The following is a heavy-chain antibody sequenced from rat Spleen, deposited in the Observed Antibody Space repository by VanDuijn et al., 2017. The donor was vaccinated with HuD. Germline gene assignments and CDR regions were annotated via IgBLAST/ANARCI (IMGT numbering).Heavy chain of an antibody. D-gene: IGHD1-7*01. V-gene: IGHV5-7*01. CDR3: SRPGYGYPFAY. CDR2: INYDSSGT. J-gene: IGHJ3*01. CDR1: GFTFSDYN. Sequence: EVQLVESGGGLIQPGRSLKLSCAASGFTFSDYNMAWVRQAPKTGLAWVATINYDSSGTYYRDSVKGRFTISRDNAKNTLYLQMGSLRSEDTATYYCSRPGYGYPFAYWGQGTLVTVSS.